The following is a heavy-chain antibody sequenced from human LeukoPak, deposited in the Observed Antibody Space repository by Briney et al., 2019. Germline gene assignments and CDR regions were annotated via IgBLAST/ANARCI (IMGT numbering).Heavy chain of an antibody. Sequence: GGSLRLSCAASGFAVSDNYMSWVRQSPGKGLECVSVIYSGDSTYHADSVKGRFTISRDNSKNTLYLQMNSLRAEDTAVYYCARARGNSESDCWGQGTLVTVSS. D-gene: IGHD4-23*01. CDR1: GFAVSDNY. CDR3: ARARGNSESDC. V-gene: IGHV3-53*01. CDR2: IYSGDST. J-gene: IGHJ4*02.